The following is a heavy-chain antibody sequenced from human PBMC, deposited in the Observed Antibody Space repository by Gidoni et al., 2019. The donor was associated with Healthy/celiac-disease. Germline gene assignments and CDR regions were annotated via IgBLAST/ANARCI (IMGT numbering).Heavy chain of an antibody. CDR1: GFTFSRYA. J-gene: IGHJ3*02. Sequence: QVQLVESGGGVVQPGRSLRLSCAASGFTFSRYAMHWVRQAPGKGLEWVAVISYDGSNKYYADSVKGRFTISRDNSKNTLYLQMNSLRAEDTAVYYCARVQGVVVTATAFDIWGQGTMVTVSS. V-gene: IGHV3-30-3*01. CDR2: ISYDGSNK. D-gene: IGHD2-21*02. CDR3: ARVQGVVVTATAFDI.